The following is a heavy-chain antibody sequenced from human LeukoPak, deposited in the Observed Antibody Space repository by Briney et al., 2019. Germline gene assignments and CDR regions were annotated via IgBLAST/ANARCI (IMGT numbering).Heavy chain of an antibody. V-gene: IGHV4-30-4*01. D-gene: IGHD3-10*01. CDR3: ARDVWGDWFDP. J-gene: IGHJ5*02. Sequence: PSETLSLTCTVSGGSTSSGDYYWSWIRQPPGKGLEWIGYIYYSGSTYYNPSLKSRVTISVDTSKNQFSLKLSSVTAADTAVYYCARDVWGDWFDPWGQGTLVTVSS. CDR2: IYYSGST. CDR1: GGSTSSGDYY.